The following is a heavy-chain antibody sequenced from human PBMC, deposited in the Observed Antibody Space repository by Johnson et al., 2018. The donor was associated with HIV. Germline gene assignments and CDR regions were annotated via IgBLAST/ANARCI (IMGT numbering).Heavy chain of an antibody. V-gene: IGHV3-74*02. D-gene: IGHD3-3*02. J-gene: IGHJ3*02. CDR1: GFTFSDYW. Sequence: EVQLVESRGGLVQPGGSLRLSCAASGFTFSDYWMHWVRQVPGKGLVWVSRINSDGTTTTYANFVKGRFTISRDNAKNTLYLQMNSLRADDTAVYYCASAFTANIWGQGTLVSVSS. CDR3: ASAFTANI. CDR2: INSDGTTT.